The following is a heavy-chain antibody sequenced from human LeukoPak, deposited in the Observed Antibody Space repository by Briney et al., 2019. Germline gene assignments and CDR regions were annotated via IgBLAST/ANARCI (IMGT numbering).Heavy chain of an antibody. CDR1: GFTFSSYG. Sequence: GGSLRLSCAASGFTFSSYGMHWVRQAPGKGLEWVAVISYDGSNKYYADSVKGRFTISRDNSKNTLYLQMNSLRAEDTAVYYCAKDEDLNYDILTNAFDIWGQGTMVTVSS. V-gene: IGHV3-30*18. CDR3: AKDEDLNYDILTNAFDI. J-gene: IGHJ3*02. CDR2: ISYDGSNK. D-gene: IGHD3-9*01.